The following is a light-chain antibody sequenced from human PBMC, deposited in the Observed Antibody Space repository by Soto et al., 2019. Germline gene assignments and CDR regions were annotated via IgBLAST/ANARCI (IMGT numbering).Light chain of an antibody. CDR2: DAS. CDR3: HQYNSYSPT. Sequence: DIQMTQSPSTLSASVGDRVTITCRASQSISYWLAWYKQKPGKAPKLLIYDASGLESGVPSRFSGSGSGTEFTLTISSLQPDDFATYYCHQYNSYSPTFGQGTKVDIK. CDR1: QSISYW. J-gene: IGKJ1*01. V-gene: IGKV1-5*01.